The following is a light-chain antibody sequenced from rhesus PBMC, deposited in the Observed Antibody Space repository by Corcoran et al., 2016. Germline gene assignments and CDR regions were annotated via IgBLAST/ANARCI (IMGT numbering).Light chain of an antibody. V-gene: IGKV1-69*01. J-gene: IGKJ2*01. CDR1: QGISNY. CDR3: QQHNNLPYS. Sequence: DIQMTQSPSSLSASVGDRVTTTRRASQGISNYFAWYQQKQGKAPKVLLNRASNLETGVPSRFSGSGTGTNFTLIITSLQPEDLATYYCQQHNNLPYSFGQGTKVEIK. CDR2: RAS.